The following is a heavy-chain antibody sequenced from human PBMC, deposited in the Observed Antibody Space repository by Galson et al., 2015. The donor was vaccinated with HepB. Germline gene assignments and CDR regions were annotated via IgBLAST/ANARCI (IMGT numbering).Heavy chain of an antibody. Sequence: SVKVSCKASGGTFSSYAISWVRQAPGQGLEWMGGIIPIFGTANYAQKFQGRVTITTDESTSTAYMELSSLRSEDTAVYYCAEGIAVAASPRGYYYMDVWGKGTTVTVSS. J-gene: IGHJ6*03. V-gene: IGHV1-69*05. CDR3: AEGIAVAASPRGYYYMDV. D-gene: IGHD6-19*01. CDR1: GGTFSSYA. CDR2: IIPIFGTA.